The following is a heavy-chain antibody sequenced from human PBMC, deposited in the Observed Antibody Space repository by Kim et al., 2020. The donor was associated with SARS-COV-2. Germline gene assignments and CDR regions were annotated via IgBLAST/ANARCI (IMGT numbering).Heavy chain of an antibody. D-gene: IGHD5-12*01. CDR1: GYSFTSYW. CDR3: ARQSHPIVATAHPIIF. V-gene: IGHV5-51*01. J-gene: IGHJ4*02. CDR2: IYPGDSDT. Sequence: GESLKISCKGSGYSFTSYWIGWVRQMPGKGLEWMGIIYPGDSDTRYSPSFQGQVTISADKSISTAYLQWSSLKASDTAMYYCARQSHPIVATAHPIIFWGQGTLVTVSS.